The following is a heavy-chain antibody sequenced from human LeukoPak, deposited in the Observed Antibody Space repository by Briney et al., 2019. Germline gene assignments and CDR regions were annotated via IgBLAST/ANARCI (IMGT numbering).Heavy chain of an antibody. CDR3: ARGGDWGY. J-gene: IGHJ4*02. CDR1: GFTFSSYG. D-gene: IGHD2-21*01. V-gene: IGHV3-33*01. CDR2: MWYDGNNK. Sequence: PGRSLRLSCTASGFTFSSYGMHWVRQAPGKGLEWVAVMWYDGNNKYYADSVKGRFTISRDNSKNTLYLQMNSLRAEDTAVYYCARGGDWGYWGQGTLVTVSS.